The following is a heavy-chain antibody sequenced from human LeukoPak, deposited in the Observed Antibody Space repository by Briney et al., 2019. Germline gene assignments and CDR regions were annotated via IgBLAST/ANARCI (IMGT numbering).Heavy chain of an antibody. CDR1: GFTFSSYG. J-gene: IGHJ6*02. CDR2: ITASGETT. Sequence: PGGSLRLSCAASGFTFSSYGMHWVRQAPGKGLEWVSLITASGETTYNVELVKGRFTVSRDNSKDTVYLQMKSLRAEDTALYYCAKDSSSTSRYHGMDVWGQGTTVTVSS. D-gene: IGHD6-6*01. CDR3: AKDSSSTSRYHGMDV. V-gene: IGHV3-23*01.